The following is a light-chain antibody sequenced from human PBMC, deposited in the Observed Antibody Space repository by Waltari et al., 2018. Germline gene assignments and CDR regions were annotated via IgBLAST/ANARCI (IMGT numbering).Light chain of an antibody. Sequence: QSVLTQPPSMSGAPGQKVTIPCTGGSSNFVAGDAVHWSQQFPGTSPKLLIFGNTNRPSGVPGRFSGSRSGTSASLAIAGLQSEDEAVYYCQSFDSSLSASVFGGGTKLTVL. V-gene: IGLV1-40*01. CDR1: SSNFVAGDA. J-gene: IGLJ3*02. CDR2: GNT. CDR3: QSFDSSLSASV.